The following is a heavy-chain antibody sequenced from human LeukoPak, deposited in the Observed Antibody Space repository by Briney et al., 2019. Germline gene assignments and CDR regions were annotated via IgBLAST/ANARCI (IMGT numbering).Heavy chain of an antibody. CDR2: IYYSGST. D-gene: IGHD1-1*01. J-gene: IGHJ3*02. Sequence: SETLSLTCTVSGGSISSYYWSWIRQPPGKGLEWIGYIYYSGSTNYNPSLKSRVTISVDKSKNQFSLKLSSVTAADTAVYYCARSAKLERRQSAFDTWGQGTMVTVSS. CDR3: ARSAKLERRQSAFDT. CDR1: GGSISSYY. V-gene: IGHV4-59*12.